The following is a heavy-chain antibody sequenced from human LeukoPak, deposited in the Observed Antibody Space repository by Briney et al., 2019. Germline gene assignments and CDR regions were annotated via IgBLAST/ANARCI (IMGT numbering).Heavy chain of an antibody. J-gene: IGHJ4*02. D-gene: IGHD6-19*01. V-gene: IGHV3-30*19. CDR2: ISYDGSNK. CDR1: GFTFNSYG. CDR3: ARSGLVVVAGPLYYFDY. Sequence: GGSLRLSCAASGFTFNSYGIHWVRQAPGKGLEWVSIISYDGSNKYYADSVKGRFTISRDNSKNTLYLQMGSLRAEDMAVYYCARSGLVVVAGPLYYFDYWGQGTLVTVSS.